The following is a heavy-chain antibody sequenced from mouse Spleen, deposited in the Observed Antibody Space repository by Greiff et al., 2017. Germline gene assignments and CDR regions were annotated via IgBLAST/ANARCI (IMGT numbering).Heavy chain of an antibody. Sequence: QVTLKVSGAELVKPGASVKLSCKASGYTFTSYYMYWVKQRPGQGLEWIGEINPSNGGTNFNEKFKSKATLTVDKSSSTAYMQLSSLTSEDSAVYYCTRYLVAMDYWGQGTSVTVSS. J-gene: IGHJ4*01. CDR3: TRYLVAMDY. D-gene: IGHD5-1*01. V-gene: IGHV1S81*02. CDR2: INPSNGGT. CDR1: GYTFTSYY.